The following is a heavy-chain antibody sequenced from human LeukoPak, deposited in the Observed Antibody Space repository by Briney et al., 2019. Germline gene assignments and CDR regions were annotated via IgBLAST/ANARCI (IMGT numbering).Heavy chain of an antibody. Sequence: GGSLRLSCAASGFTFSSYWMHWVRQAPGKGLVWVSRINSDGSSTSYADSVKGRFTISRDNAKNTLYLQMNSLRAEDTAVYYCARSKYSSDAFDIWAQGTMSTVSS. CDR2: INSDGSST. J-gene: IGHJ3*02. CDR1: GFTFSSYW. D-gene: IGHD6-6*01. CDR3: ARSKYSSDAFDI. V-gene: IGHV3-74*01.